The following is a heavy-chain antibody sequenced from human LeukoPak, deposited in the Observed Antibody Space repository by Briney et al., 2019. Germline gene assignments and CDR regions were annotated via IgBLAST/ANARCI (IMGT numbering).Heavy chain of an antibody. D-gene: IGHD2/OR15-2a*01. CDR1: GFNFGDYG. CDR3: LRARRLCNSFNCYLTSHYDGMDV. J-gene: IGHJ6*02. CDR2: IRSKFYGGTT. V-gene: IGHV3-49*04. Sequence: GGSLRLSCRGSGFNFGDYGVTWVRQAPGKGLEWLAFIRSKFYGGTTDYAASVKGRFTMSRDDSKSIAYLQMNSLQTEDTAVYYSLRARRLCNSFNCYLTSHYDGMDVWGQGTTVTVSS.